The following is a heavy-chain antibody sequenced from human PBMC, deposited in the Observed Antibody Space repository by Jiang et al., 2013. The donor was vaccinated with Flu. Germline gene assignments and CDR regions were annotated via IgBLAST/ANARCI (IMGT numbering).Heavy chain of an antibody. J-gene: IGHJ5*02. Sequence: RLSCAASGFTFSTCGMSWVRQAPGRGWSGSQELVVVVIAQATRTPSKGRFTISRDNAKNTLYLQMNSLRAEDTAVYYCVPEGFLGLEVLGPWGQGTLVTVSS. V-gene: IGHV3-23*01. CDR3: VPEGFLGLEVLGP. CDR2: LVVVVIA. D-gene: IGHD3/OR15-3a*01. CDR1: GFTFSTCG.